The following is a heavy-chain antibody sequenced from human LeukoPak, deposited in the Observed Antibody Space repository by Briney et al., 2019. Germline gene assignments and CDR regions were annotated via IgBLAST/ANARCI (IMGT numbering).Heavy chain of an antibody. J-gene: IGHJ4*02. Sequence: GGSLRLSCAASGFTFSSYSMNWVRQAPGKGLGWVSSISSSSSYIYYADSVKGRFTISRDNAKNSLYLQMNSLRAEDTAVYYCARAMVAGTIDYWGQGTLVTVSS. D-gene: IGHD6-19*01. CDR2: ISSSSSYI. CDR1: GFTFSSYS. CDR3: ARAMVAGTIDY. V-gene: IGHV3-21*01.